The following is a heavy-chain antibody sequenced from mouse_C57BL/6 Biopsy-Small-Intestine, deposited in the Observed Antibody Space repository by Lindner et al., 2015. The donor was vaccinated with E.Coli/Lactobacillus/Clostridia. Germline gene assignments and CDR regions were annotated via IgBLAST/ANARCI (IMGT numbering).Heavy chain of an antibody. Sequence: VQLQESGPGLVAPSQSLSITCTVSGFSLTSFGVDWVRQSPGKGLEWLGVIWTLGNTNYNSALKSRLSISKDNSKSQVFLKMDRLQTDDTAMYYCASARGDGSFAYWGQGTLVTVSA. D-gene: IGHD2-3*01. J-gene: IGHJ3*01. CDR2: IWTLGNT. V-gene: IGHV2-6*01. CDR1: GFSLTSFG. CDR3: ASARGDGSFAY.